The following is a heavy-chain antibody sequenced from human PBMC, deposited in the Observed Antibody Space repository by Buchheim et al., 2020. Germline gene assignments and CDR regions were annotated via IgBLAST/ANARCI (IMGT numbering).Heavy chain of an antibody. D-gene: IGHD3-22*01. J-gene: IGHJ5*02. Sequence: QLQLQESGPGLIKPSETLSLTCSVSGGSITSSSFSWGWIRQPPGRGLEWIGTFYYGGNVYYNSSLNSRVTISVDTSKNQFYLELTSVTAADTAVYYCARPDWYDSSGHGWFDPWGQGAL. V-gene: IGHV4-39*01. CDR2: FYYGGNV. CDR1: GGSITSSSFS. CDR3: ARPDWYDSSGHGWFDP.